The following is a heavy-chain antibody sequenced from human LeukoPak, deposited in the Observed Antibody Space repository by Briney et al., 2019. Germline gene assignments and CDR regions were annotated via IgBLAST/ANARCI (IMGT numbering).Heavy chain of an antibody. D-gene: IGHD3-22*01. CDR2: INHSGST. CDR3: ARGRGRVVLITTSRRSFWFDS. V-gene: IGHV4-34*01. J-gene: IGHJ5*01. Sequence: PSETLSLTCTVSGDSISSYYWSWIRQPPGKGLEWIGEINHSGSTNYKPSLKSRVTISVDTSKNQFSLKLSSVTAADTAVYYCARGRGRVVLITTSRRSFWFDSWGQGTLVSVSS. CDR1: GDSISSYY.